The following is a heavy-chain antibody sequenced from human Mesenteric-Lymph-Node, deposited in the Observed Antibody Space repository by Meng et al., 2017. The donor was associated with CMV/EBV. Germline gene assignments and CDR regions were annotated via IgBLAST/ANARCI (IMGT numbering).Heavy chain of an antibody. CDR2: IRASNGNT. CDR3: VRDYREAHYYDRGNEGYFDY. J-gene: IGHJ4*02. CDR1: GYTFTTYG. D-gene: IGHD3-22*01. V-gene: IGHV1-18*04. Sequence: ASVKVSCKASGYTFTTYGFSWLRQAPGQGLEWMAWIRASNGNTNCAHKFQGRITMTTDTSTNTAYLELRSLRYDDTALYFCVRDYREAHYYDRGNEGYFDYWGQGTPVTVSS.